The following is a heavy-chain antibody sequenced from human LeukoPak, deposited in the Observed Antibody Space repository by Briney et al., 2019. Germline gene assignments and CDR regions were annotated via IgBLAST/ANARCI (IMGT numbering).Heavy chain of an antibody. Sequence: SETLSLTCTVSGGSISSYYWSWIRQPAGKGLEWIGRIYTSGSTNYNPSLKSRVTMSVDTSKNQFSLKLSSVTAADTAVYYCARGARYFSWGLFDYWGQGTLVTVSS. CDR1: GGSISSYY. D-gene: IGHD3-9*01. V-gene: IGHV4-4*07. CDR3: ARGARYFSWGLFDY. J-gene: IGHJ4*02. CDR2: IYTSGST.